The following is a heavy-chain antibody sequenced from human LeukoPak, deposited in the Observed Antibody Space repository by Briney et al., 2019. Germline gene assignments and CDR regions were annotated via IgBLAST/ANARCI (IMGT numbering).Heavy chain of an antibody. Sequence: SVKVSCKASGGTFSSYAISWVRQAPGQGLEWMGGIIPIFGTANYAQKFQGRVTITADESTSTAYMELSSLRSEDTAVYYFARENGYYGSGTYDYWGQGTLVTVSS. V-gene: IGHV1-69*13. CDR2: IIPIFGTA. D-gene: IGHD3-10*01. CDR3: ARENGYYGSGTYDY. CDR1: GGTFSSYA. J-gene: IGHJ4*02.